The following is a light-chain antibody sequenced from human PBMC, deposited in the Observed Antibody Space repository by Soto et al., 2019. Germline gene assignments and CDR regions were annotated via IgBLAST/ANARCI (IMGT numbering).Light chain of an antibody. V-gene: IGLV2-14*01. J-gene: IGLJ1*01. CDR2: DVT. Sequence: SVLTHPASVSGSPGQSITISCTGTSSDVGGYIYVSWYQQHPGKAPKLMIYDVTSRPSGVSYRFSGSKSGNTASLTISGLQAEDEADYYCSSYTTSSSYVFGTGTKVTVL. CDR3: SSYTTSSSYV. CDR1: SSDVGGYIY.